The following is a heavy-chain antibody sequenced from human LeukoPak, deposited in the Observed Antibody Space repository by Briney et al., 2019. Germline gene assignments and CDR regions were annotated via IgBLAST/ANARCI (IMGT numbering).Heavy chain of an antibody. CDR1: GYSISSGYY. CDR3: ARVPRVNYYDSSGFLGYLRYNWFDP. D-gene: IGHD3-22*01. CDR2: IYHSGST. Sequence: SETLSLTCTVSGYSISSGYYWGWIRQPPGKGLEWIGSIYHSGSTYYNPSLKSRVTISVDTSKNQFSLKLSSVTAADTAVYYCARVPRVNYYDSSGFLGYLRYNWFDPWGQGTLVTVSS. J-gene: IGHJ5*02. V-gene: IGHV4-38-2*02.